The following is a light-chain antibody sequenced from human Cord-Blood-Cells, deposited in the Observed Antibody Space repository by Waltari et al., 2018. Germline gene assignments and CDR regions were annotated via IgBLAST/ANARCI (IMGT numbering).Light chain of an antibody. Sequence: QSALTQPRSVSGSPGQSVTISSTGTSSDVGGFNYVSWYQQQPGKAPKLMIYDVSKRPSGVPDRFSGSKSGNTASLTISGLQAEDEADYYCCSYAGSYTYVFGTGTKVTVL. CDR2: DVS. CDR3: CSYAGSYTYV. CDR1: SSDVGGFNY. J-gene: IGLJ1*01. V-gene: IGLV2-11*01.